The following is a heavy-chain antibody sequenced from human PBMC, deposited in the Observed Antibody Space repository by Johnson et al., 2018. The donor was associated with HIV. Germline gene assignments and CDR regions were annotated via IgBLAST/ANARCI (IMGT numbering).Heavy chain of an antibody. CDR2: IYSGGST. J-gene: IGHJ3*02. CDR3: ARSRERGDAFDI. Sequence: VQLVESGGGLVRPGGSLRLSCAVSPIIFHDDWMNWVRQAPGKGLEWVSGIYSGGSTYYADSVKGRFTISRDKSKNTLYLQMNSLRAEDTAVYYCARSRERGDAFDIWGQGTMVTVSS. CDR1: PIIFHDDW. V-gene: IGHV3-66*01. D-gene: IGHD1-26*01.